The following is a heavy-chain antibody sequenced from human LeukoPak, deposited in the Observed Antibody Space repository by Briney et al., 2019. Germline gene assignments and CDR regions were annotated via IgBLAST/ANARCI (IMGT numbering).Heavy chain of an antibody. CDR3: ARVKRGRAAAGTYYYYGMDV. CDR1: GFTLDVYG. J-gene: IGHJ6*02. CDR2: IYWNGGST. V-gene: IGHV3-20*04. D-gene: IGHD6-13*01. Sequence: GGSLRLSCALSGFTLDVYGMSGVRQAPGKGLEWVSGIYWNGGSTGYAASVRGRFTISRDHAKNSLYLQMNSLRAEDTALYYCARVKRGRAAAGTYYYYGMDVWGQGTTVTVSS.